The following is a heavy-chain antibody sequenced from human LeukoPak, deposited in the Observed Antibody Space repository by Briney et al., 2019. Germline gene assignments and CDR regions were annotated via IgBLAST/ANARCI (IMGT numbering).Heavy chain of an antibody. CDR2: IIPIFGTA. D-gene: IGHD1-7*01. J-gene: IGHJ4*02. CDR3: ARDITGTPDY. CDR1: GGTFSSYA. V-gene: IGHV1-69*05. Sequence: GASVKVSCKASGGTFSSYAISWVRQAPGQGLEWMGRIIPIFGTANYAQKFQGRVTITTDESTSTAYMELSNLRSEDTAVYYCARDITGTPDYWGQGTLVTVSS.